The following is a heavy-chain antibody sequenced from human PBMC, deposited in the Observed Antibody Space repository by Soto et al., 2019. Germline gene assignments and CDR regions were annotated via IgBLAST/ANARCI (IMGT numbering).Heavy chain of an antibody. CDR2: IKSKTDGGTT. CDR1: GFTFSNAW. V-gene: IGHV3-15*07. J-gene: IGHJ4*02. D-gene: IGHD3-3*01. CDR3: TTLFPFKYDFWSGYWAQTTYDFDY. Sequence: PGGSLRLSCAASGFTFSNAWMNWVRQAPGKGLEWVGRIKSKTDGGTTDYAAPVKDRFTISRDDSKNKLNLQMNSLKTEDIALYYCTTLFPFKYDFWSGYWAQTTYDFDYWGQGTLVTVSS.